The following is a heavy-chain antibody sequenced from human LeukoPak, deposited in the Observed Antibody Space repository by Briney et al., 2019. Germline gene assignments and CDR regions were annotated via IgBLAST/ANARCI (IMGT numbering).Heavy chain of an antibody. CDR1: GFSFSSYN. D-gene: IGHD3-10*01. V-gene: IGHV3-48*04. CDR2: ISSSGSTV. Sequence: SGGYLRLSCVGSGFSFSSYNMNWVCQAPGKGLEWVSYISSSGSTVYYADSVRGRFTISRDNAKNSLYLQMNSLRAEDTAVYYCARDWMVRGEESMDVWGKGTTVTVSS. J-gene: IGHJ6*03. CDR3: ARDWMVRGEESMDV.